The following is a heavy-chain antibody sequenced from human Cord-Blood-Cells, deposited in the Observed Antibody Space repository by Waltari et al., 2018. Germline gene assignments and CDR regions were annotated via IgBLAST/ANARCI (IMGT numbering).Heavy chain of an antibody. Sequence: GLEWVSYISSSGSTIYYADSVKGRFTISRDNAKNSLYLQMNSLRAEDTAVYYCARDTTQGWFDPWGQGTLVTVSS. CDR2: ISSSGSTI. CDR3: ARDTTQGWFDP. J-gene: IGHJ5*02. V-gene: IGHV3-11*01. D-gene: IGHD1-1*01.